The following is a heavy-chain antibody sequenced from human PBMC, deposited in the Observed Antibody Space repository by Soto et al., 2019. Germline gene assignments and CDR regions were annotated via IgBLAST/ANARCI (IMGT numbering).Heavy chain of an antibody. J-gene: IGHJ6*02. D-gene: IGHD6-13*01. Sequence: GESLKISCNGSGYSFTSYWISWVRQMPGKGLEWMGRIDPSDSYTNYSPSFQGHVTISADKSISTAYLQWSSPKASDTAMYYCATRSSWRLYYYYGMDVWGQGTTVTVSS. CDR1: GYSFTSYW. CDR2: IDPSDSYT. CDR3: ATRSSWRLYYYYGMDV. V-gene: IGHV5-10-1*01.